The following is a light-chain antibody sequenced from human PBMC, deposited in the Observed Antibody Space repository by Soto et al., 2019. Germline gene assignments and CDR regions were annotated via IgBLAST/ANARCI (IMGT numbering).Light chain of an antibody. CDR2: DSS. CDR3: HQRIYWRPT. Sequence: EIVLTQSPATLSLSPGERATLSCRASQSVSSYLAWYQQKPGQAPRLLFYDSSNRATGIPARVSGSGSWTDFTLTISSLKPQCFSVDDCHQRIYWRPTFGPGTKVDIK. V-gene: IGKV3-11*01. J-gene: IGKJ3*01. CDR1: QSVSSY.